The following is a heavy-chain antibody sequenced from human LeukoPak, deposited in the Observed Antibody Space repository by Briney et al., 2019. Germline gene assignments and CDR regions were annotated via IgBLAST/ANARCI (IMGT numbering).Heavy chain of an antibody. CDR1: GGSFSGYY. CDR2: INHSGST. D-gene: IGHD3-16*02. J-gene: IGHJ4*02. Sequence: PSDTLSLTCAVYGGSFSGYYWNWIRQAPEKGLEWIGEINHSGSTNYNPSLKSRVTMSVDTSRNQFSLRLSSVTAADTAVYYCARSYEYLWGSHRYTPTFDSWGQGTLVTVSS. CDR3: ARSYEYLWGSHRYTPTFDS. V-gene: IGHV4-34*01.